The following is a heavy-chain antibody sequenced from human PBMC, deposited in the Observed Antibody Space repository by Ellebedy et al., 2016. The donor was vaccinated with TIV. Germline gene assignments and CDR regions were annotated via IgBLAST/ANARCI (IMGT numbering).Heavy chain of an antibody. CDR2: ISSSSSYI. CDR1: GFTFSSYS. CDR3: ASARSSGAFTFDY. J-gene: IGHJ4*02. V-gene: IGHV3-21*01. D-gene: IGHD2-15*01. Sequence: GGSLRLXXAASGFTFSSYSMNWVRQAPGKGLEWVSSISSSSSYIYYADSVKGRFTISRDNAKNSLYLQMNSLRAEDTAVYYCASARSSGAFTFDYWGQGTLVTVSS.